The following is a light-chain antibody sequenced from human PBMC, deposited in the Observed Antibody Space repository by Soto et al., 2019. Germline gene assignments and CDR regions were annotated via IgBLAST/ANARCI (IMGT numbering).Light chain of an antibody. V-gene: IGKV3-15*01. CDR3: QQNNNWPRT. J-gene: IGKJ1*01. CDR2: GAS. CDR1: QSVSSD. Sequence: EIVMTQSPATLSVSPGERATLSCRASQSVSSDLAWYHQKPGEAARLLIYGASTRATGIPAWFSGSGSGTEFTLTSNSQQSEDFADYYYQQNNNWPRTFGQGTKVDIK.